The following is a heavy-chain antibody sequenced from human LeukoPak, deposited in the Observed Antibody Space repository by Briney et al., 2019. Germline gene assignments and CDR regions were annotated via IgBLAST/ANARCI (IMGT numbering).Heavy chain of an antibody. J-gene: IGHJ4*02. CDR3: ARSSWYSSGWYENFDS. D-gene: IGHD6-19*01. CDR1: GGTFSSYA. CDR2: IIPIFGTA. V-gene: IGHV1-69*05. Sequence: SVKVSSKPSGGTFSSYAISSVRQAHGQGLERMGGIIPIFGTANYAQTFQGRVTITTDESTSTAYMELSSLTSEDTAVYYCARSSWYSSGWYENFDSWGQGTLVTVSS.